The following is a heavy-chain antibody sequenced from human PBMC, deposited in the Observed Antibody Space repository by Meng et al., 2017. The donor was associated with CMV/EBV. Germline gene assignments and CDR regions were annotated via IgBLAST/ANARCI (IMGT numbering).Heavy chain of an antibody. CDR2: IYPGDSDT. Sequence: GESPKTSRQGSGYSFTSYWIGWVRQMPGKGPEWMGIIYPGDSDTRYSPSFQGQVTISADKSISTAYLQWSSLKASDTAMYYCASSSSYRRYYGMDVWGPGTTVTVSS. V-gene: IGHV5-51*01. J-gene: IGHJ6*02. CDR1: GYSFTSYW. D-gene: IGHD6-6*01. CDR3: ASSSSYRRYYGMDV.